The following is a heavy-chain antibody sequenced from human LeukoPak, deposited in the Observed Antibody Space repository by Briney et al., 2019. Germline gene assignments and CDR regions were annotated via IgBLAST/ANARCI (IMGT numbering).Heavy chain of an antibody. D-gene: IGHD1-26*01. CDR2: IYPGDSDT. Sequence: GESLKISCKGSGYSFTSYWIGWVRQMPGKGLEWMGIIYPGDSDTRYSPSFQGQVTISADKSISTAYLQWSSLKASDTAMYYCARHGAYGGGSYYYYYMDVWGKGTTVTVSS. J-gene: IGHJ6*03. CDR1: GYSFTSYW. V-gene: IGHV5-51*01. CDR3: ARHGAYGGGSYYYYYMDV.